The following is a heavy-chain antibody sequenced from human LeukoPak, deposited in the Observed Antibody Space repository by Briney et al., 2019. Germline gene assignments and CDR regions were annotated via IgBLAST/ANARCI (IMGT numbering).Heavy chain of an antibody. D-gene: IGHD5-18*01. Sequence: GGSLRLSCAVSGFTFSSYWMSWVRQAPGKGLEWVANIKQDGSEKYYVDSVKGRFTISRDNAKNSVYLQMNSLRAVDTAVYYCARGGGGYSYGFGHFDYWGQGTLVTVSS. J-gene: IGHJ4*02. CDR1: GFTFSSYW. CDR2: IKQDGSEK. V-gene: IGHV3-7*01. CDR3: ARGGGGYSYGFGHFDY.